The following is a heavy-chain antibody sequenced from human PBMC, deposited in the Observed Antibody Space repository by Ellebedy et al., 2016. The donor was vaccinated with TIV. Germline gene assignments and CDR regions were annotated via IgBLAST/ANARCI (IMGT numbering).Heavy chain of an antibody. CDR3: ARELVGTTGY. CDR1: GYTFTGYY. CDR2: INPDSGAT. V-gene: IGHV1-2*02. D-gene: IGHD1-14*01. J-gene: IGHJ4*02. Sequence: AASVKVSCKASGYTFTGYYMHWARQAPGQGLEWMGWINPDSGATTYAQKFQGRVTITRDTSISTAYMELSSLRADDTAVYYCARELVGTTGYWGQGTLVTVSS.